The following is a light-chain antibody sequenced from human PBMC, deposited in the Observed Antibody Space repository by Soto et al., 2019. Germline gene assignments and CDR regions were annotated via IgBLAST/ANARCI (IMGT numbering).Light chain of an antibody. CDR1: QTISSW. Sequence: DIQMTQAPSTLSGSVGDRVTITCRASQTISSWLAWYQQKPGQAPKLLIYKASTLKSGVPSRFSGSGSGTEFTLTSSSLQPDDFATYYGQHYNSYSEAFGQGTKVEL. CDR3: QHYNSYSEA. V-gene: IGKV1-5*03. J-gene: IGKJ1*01. CDR2: KAS.